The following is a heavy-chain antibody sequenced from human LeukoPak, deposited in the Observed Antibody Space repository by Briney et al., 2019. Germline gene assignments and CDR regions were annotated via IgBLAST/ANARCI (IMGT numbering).Heavy chain of an antibody. V-gene: IGHV4-31*03. CDR2: IYYSGST. CDR3: ARDLPLTGLDY. Sequence: SETLSLTCTVSGGSISSGGYYWSWIRRHPGKGLEWIGYIYYSGSTYYNPSLKSRVTISVDTSKNQFSLKLSSVTAADTAVYYCARDLPLTGLDYWGQGTLVTVSS. J-gene: IGHJ4*02. CDR1: GGSISSGGYY. D-gene: IGHD3-9*01.